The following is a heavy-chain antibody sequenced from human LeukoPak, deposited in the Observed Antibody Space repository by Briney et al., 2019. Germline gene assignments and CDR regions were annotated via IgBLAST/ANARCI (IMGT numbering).Heavy chain of an antibody. CDR1: GFXFGRYW. V-gene: IGHV3-74*01. J-gene: IGHJ6*02. D-gene: IGHD2/OR15-2a*01. CDR3: ASYLTSIPSGMDV. CDR2: ISTDGSST. Sequence: GGSLRLSCAASGFXFGRYWIHWLRQAPGKGLMWVSCISTDGSSTSYADSVKGRFTISRDNGKNTLYLQMNSLRAEDTAVYYCASYLTSIPSGMDVWGQGTTVTVSS.